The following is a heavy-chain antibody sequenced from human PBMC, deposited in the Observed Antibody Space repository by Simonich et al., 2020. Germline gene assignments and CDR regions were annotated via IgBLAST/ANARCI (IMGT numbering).Heavy chain of an antibody. CDR1: GFTFSSYW. J-gene: IGHJ6*03. V-gene: IGHV3-7*01. Sequence: EVQLVESGGGLVQPGGSLRLSCAASGFTFSSYWVSWVRQAPGKGLEWVANIKQDGSEKYYVDSVKGRFTLSRDNAKNSLYLQMNSLRAEDTAVYYCARDGLGTAYYYYMDVWGKGTTVTVSS. D-gene: IGHD7-27*01. CDR3: ARDGLGTAYYYYMDV. CDR2: IKQDGSEK.